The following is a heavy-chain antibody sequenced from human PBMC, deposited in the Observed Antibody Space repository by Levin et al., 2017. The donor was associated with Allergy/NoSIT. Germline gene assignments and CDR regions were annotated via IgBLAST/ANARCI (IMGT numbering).Heavy chain of an antibody. J-gene: IGHJ4*02. D-gene: IGHD6-13*01. Sequence: KGLEWVSSISSSSSYIYYADSVKGRFTISRDNAKNSLYLQMNSLRAEATALYYCARVLSPACRDYWGQGTLVTVSS. V-gene: IGHV3-21*01. CDR2: ISSSSSYI. CDR3: ARVLSPACRDY.